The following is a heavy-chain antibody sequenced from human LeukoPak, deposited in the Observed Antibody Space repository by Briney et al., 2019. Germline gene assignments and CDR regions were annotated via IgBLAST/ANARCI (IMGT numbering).Heavy chain of an antibody. CDR2: ASHDEVGK. D-gene: IGHD4-17*01. CDR1: GFTFSDYA. J-gene: IGHJ4*02. Sequence: GGSLRLSCVGSGFTFSDYAIHWVRQAPGKGLEWVAVASHDEVGKQFADSVKGRFTLSRDNSRDSLHLQMSRLRDEDTGVYYCAKDRGYGEHEPFESWGQGSQVTVSS. CDR3: AKDRGYGEHEPFES. V-gene: IGHV3-30*18.